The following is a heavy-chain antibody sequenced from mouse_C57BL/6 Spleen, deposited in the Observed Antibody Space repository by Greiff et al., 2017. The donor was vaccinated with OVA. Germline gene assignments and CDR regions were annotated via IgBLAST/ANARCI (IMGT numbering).Heavy chain of an antibody. J-gene: IGHJ1*03. CDR1: GYTFTSYW. V-gene: IGHV1-50*01. Sequence: VQLQQPGAELVKPGASVKLSCKASGYTFTSYWMQWVKQRPGQGLEWIGEIDPSDSYPNYTQKFKGKATLTVDTSSSKAYMQLSSLTSEDSAVYYCARYGGSSRYFDVWGTGTTVTVSS. CDR2: IDPSDSYP. D-gene: IGHD1-1*01. CDR3: ARYGGSSRYFDV.